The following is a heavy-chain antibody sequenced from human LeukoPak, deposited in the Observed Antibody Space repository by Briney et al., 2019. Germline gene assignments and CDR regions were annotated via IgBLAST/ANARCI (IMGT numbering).Heavy chain of an antibody. V-gene: IGHV4-39*07. CDR3: ARGSRFGGVVNWFDP. D-gene: IGHD3-16*01. CDR1: GVSISNSRYY. Sequence: SETLSLTCTVSGVSISNSRYYWGWIRQPPGKGLEWIGSISYSGSTYYNPSLKSRVTISVDTSKNQFSLKLSSVTAADTAVYYCARGSRFGGVVNWFDPWGQGTLVTVSS. J-gene: IGHJ5*02. CDR2: ISYSGST.